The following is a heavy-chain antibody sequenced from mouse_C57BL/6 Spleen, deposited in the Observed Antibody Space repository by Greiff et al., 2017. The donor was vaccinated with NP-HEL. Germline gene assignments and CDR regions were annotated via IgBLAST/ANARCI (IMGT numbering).Heavy chain of an antibody. CDR1: GYTFTSSW. J-gene: IGHJ3*01. Sequence: QVQLQQPGAELVRPGTSVKLSCKASGYTFTSSWMHWVTQRPGQGLEWIGVIDPSDSYTNSNQKFKGKATLTVDTSSSTAYMQLSSLTSEDSAVYYCVFFITTVVDWGQGTLVTVSA. CDR3: VFFITTVVD. V-gene: IGHV1-59*01. D-gene: IGHD1-1*01. CDR2: IDPSDSYT.